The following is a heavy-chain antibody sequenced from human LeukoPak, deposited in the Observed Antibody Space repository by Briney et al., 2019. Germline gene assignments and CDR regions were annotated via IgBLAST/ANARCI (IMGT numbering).Heavy chain of an antibody. V-gene: IGHV1-18*01. D-gene: IGHD3-10*01. J-gene: IGHJ3*02. CDR3: ARDAMVRGVMEDAFDI. Sequence: ASVKVSCKASGYTFTSYGISGVRQAPGRGLEWMGWISAYNGNTNYAQKLQGRVTMTTDTSTSTAYMELRSLRSDDTAVYYCARDAMVRGVMEDAFDIWGQGTMVTVSS. CDR1: GYTFTSYG. CDR2: ISAYNGNT.